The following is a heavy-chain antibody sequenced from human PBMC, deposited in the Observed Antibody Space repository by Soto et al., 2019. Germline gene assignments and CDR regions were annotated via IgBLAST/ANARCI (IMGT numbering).Heavy chain of an antibody. V-gene: IGHV1-69*02. CDR1: GDTFSFYT. CDR3: AASYGSGYRAVDY. CDR2: INPIVSMS. J-gene: IGHJ4*02. Sequence: QVQLVQSGTEVKKPGSSVKVSCKASGDTFSFYTINWVRQAPGLGLEWVGRINPIVSMSNYAQKFQGRVSMTADKSTSTAYMELRSLRSDDTAMYFCAASYGSGYRAVDYWGQRALVIVSS. D-gene: IGHD3-10*01.